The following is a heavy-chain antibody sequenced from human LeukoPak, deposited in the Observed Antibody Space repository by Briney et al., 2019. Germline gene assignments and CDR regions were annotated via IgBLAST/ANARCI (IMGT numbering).Heavy chain of an antibody. CDR3: ASQYCSGGSCYYPGAFDI. CDR2: VNTNTGNP. Sequence: ASVKVSCKASGYTFTHYPMNWVRQAPGQGLEWMGWVNTNTGNPTYAQGFTGRFVFSLDTSVSTAYLQISSLKAEDTAVYYCASQYCSGGSCYYPGAFDIWGQGTMVTVSS. CDR1: GYTFTHYP. J-gene: IGHJ3*02. D-gene: IGHD2-15*01. V-gene: IGHV7-4-1*02.